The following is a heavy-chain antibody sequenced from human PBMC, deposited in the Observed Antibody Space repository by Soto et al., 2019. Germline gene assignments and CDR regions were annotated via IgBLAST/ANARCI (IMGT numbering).Heavy chain of an antibody. J-gene: IGHJ5*02. CDR1: GFIFSSST. V-gene: IGHV3-21*01. CDR3: AREKRDYSA. Sequence: GSLSLSCAASGFIFSSSTLSWIRQAPGKGLEWVSCISPSSSYIYYADSVKGRFSISRDNAKNSLFLEMNNLRAEDTAVYYCAREKRDYSAWGQGTLVTVSS. D-gene: IGHD2-21*01. CDR2: ISPSSSYI.